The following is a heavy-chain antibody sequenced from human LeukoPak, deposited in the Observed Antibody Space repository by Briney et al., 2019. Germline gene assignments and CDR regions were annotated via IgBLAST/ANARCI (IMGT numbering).Heavy chain of an antibody. CDR1: GGSFSGYY. CDR3: ARGSVWAAGFDP. V-gene: IGHV4-34*01. CDR2: INHSGST. Sequence: SETLSLTYAVYGGSFSGYYWSWIRQPPGKGLEWIGEINHSGSTNYNPSLKSRVTISVDTSKNQFSLKLSSVTAADTAVYYCARGSVWAAGFDPWGQGTLVTVSS. J-gene: IGHJ5*02. D-gene: IGHD6-13*01.